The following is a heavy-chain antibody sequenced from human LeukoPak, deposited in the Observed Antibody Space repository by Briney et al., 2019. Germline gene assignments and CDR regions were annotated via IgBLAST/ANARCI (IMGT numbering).Heavy chain of an antibody. J-gene: IGHJ4*02. CDR3: ARETVAGTSYFDY. CDR1: GFTFSSYE. D-gene: IGHD6-19*01. Sequence: GGSLRLSCAASGFTFSSYEMNWVRQAPGKGLEWVSYISSSGSTIYYADSVKGRFTISRDKAKNSLYLQMNSLRAEDTAVYYCARETVAGTSYFDYWGQGTLVTVSS. CDR2: ISSSGSTI. V-gene: IGHV3-48*03.